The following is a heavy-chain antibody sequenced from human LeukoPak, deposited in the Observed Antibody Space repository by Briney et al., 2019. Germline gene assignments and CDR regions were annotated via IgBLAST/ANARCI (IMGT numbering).Heavy chain of an antibody. V-gene: IGHV3-64*01. Sequence: GGSLRLSCAASGFTFSSYAMHWVRPAPGKGLEYVSAISSNGGSTYYANSVKGRFTISRDNSKNTLYLQMGSLRAEDMAVYYCARGSWSCGTWGFDYWGQGTLVTVSS. D-gene: IGHD1-26*01. CDR2: ISSNGGST. CDR1: GFTFSSYA. J-gene: IGHJ4*02. CDR3: ARGSWSCGTWGFDY.